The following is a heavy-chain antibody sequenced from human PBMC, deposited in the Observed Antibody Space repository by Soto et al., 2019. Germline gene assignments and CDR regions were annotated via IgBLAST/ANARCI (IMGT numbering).Heavy chain of an antibody. V-gene: IGHV4-30-4*01. J-gene: IGHJ3*02. CDR2: IYYSGST. D-gene: IGHD6-13*01. Sequence: SETLSLTSTVSGGSISSVDYYWSWIRQTPGKGLEWIGYIYYSGSTYYNPSLKSRVTISVDTSKNQFSLKLSSVTAADTAVYYCARGSWSGAFDIWGQGTMVTVSS. CDR1: GGSISSVDYY. CDR3: ARGSWSGAFDI.